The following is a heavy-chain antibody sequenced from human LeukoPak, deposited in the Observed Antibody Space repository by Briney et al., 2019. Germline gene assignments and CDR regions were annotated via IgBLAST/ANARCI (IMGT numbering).Heavy chain of an antibody. Sequence: ASVKVSCKASGYTFTSYGISWVLQAPGQGLEWMGWISAYNGNTNYAQKLQGRVTMTTDTSTSTAYMELRSLRSDDTAVYYCARVVGATLKDSFDYWGQGTLVTVSS. D-gene: IGHD1-26*01. J-gene: IGHJ4*02. CDR2: ISAYNGNT. CDR1: GYTFTSYG. CDR3: ARVVGATLKDSFDY. V-gene: IGHV1-18*01.